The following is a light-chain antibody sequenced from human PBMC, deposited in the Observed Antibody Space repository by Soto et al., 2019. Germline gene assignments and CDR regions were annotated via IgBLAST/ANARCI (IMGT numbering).Light chain of an antibody. V-gene: IGKV1-39*01. CDR3: HLSFITPYS. J-gene: IGKJ2*01. CDR2: TAS. CDR1: RSIIRY. Sequence: DIQMTQSPSSLSASVGDRVTITCRASRSIIRYLNWYQQQPGNAPKLLIYTASSLQSGVPSRFSGGVSGTDITLTISSLQPEVFATYYCHLSFITPYSFGQWTKLEIK.